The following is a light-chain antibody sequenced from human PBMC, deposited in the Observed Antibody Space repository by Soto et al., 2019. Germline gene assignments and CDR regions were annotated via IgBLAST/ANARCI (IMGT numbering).Light chain of an antibody. J-gene: IGKJ2*01. CDR3: QQSNNWPYT. CDR1: QSVSHN. Sequence: EILMTQSPATLSVSPGERATLSCRASQSVSHNLAWYQQKPGQAPRLLFYGASTSATDIPARFSGSGSGTDFTLTISSLQSEDFAVYYYQQSNNWPYTFGQGTKLEIK. V-gene: IGKV3-15*01. CDR2: GAS.